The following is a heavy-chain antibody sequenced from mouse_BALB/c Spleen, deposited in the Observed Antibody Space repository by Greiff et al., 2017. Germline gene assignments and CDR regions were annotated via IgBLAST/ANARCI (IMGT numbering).Heavy chain of an antibody. Sequence: KQSGSELVRPGASVKLSCKASGYTFTSYWMHWVKQRPGQGLEWIGNIYPGSGSTNYDEKFKSKATLTVDTSSSTAYMQLSSLTSEDSAVYYCTRTFDYWGQGTTLTVSS. J-gene: IGHJ2*01. V-gene: IGHV1S22*01. CDR1: GYTFTSYW. CDR2: IYPGSGST. CDR3: TRTFDY.